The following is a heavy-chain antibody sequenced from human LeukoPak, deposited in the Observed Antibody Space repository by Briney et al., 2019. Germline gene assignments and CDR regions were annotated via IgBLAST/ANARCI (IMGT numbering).Heavy chain of an antibody. J-gene: IGHJ5*02. CDR2: ISGSGGST. CDR1: GFTFSSYA. CDR3: AKRGLYGDWFDP. V-gene: IGHV3-23*01. D-gene: IGHD4-17*01. Sequence: GGSLRLSCAASGFTFSSYAMSWVRQALGKGLEWVSAISGSGGSTYYADSVKGRFTISRDNSKNTLYLQMNSLRAEDTAVYYCAKRGLYGDWFDPWGQGPLVTVSS.